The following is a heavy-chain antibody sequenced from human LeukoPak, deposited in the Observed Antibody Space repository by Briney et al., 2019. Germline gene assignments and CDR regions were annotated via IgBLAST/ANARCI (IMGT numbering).Heavy chain of an antibody. V-gene: IGHV1-46*01. Sequence: GASVKVSCKASGYTFTSYYMHWVRQAPGQGLEWMGIINPSGGSTSYAQKFQGRVTMTRDTSISTGYMELSRLRSDDTAVYYCARVKQLHYDFWSGPLDYWGQGTLVTVSS. CDR2: INPSGGST. D-gene: IGHD3-3*01. CDR1: GYTFTSYY. CDR3: ARVKQLHYDFWSGPLDY. J-gene: IGHJ4*02.